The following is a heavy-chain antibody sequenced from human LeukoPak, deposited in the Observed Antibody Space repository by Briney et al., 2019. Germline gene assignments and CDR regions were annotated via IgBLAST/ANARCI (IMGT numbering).Heavy chain of an antibody. CDR2: ISGSGDST. Sequence: HPGGSLRLSCAASGFTFSNYAMRWVRQAPGKGLEWVSGISGSGDSTYYADSVKGRFTISRDNSKNTLYLQMNSLRAEDTAVYYCARSVVAAKGWFDPWGQGTLVTVSS. V-gene: IGHV3-23*01. J-gene: IGHJ5*02. D-gene: IGHD2-15*01. CDR1: GFTFSNYA. CDR3: ARSVVAAKGWFDP.